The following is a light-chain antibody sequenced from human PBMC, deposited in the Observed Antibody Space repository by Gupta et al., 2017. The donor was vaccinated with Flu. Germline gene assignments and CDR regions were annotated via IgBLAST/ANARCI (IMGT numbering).Light chain of an antibody. CDR2: EVS. CDR1: SSDVGGYNY. CDR3: SSYTSSSTLV. Sequence: SITISCTGTSSDVGGYNYGSWYQQHPGKAPKLMIYEVSNRPSGVSNRFSGSKSGNTASLTISGLQAEDEADYYCSSYTSSSTLVFGGGTKLTVL. J-gene: IGLJ2*01. V-gene: IGLV2-14*01.